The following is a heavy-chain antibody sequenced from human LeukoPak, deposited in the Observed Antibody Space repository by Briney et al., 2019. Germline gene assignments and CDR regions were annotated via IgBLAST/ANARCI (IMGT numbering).Heavy chain of an antibody. D-gene: IGHD4-17*01. CDR1: GFTFSSYS. J-gene: IGHJ4*02. CDR3: ARESNGDYLHY. Sequence: GGSLRLSCAASGFTFSSYSMNWVRQAPGKGLEWVSSISSSSSYIYYADSVKGRFTISRDNSKNTLYLQMNSLRAEDTAVYYCARESNGDYLHYWGQGTLVTVSS. V-gene: IGHV3-21*01. CDR2: ISSSSSYI.